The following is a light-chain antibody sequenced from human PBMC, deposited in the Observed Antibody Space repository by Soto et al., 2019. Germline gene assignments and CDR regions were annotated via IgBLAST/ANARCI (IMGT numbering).Light chain of an antibody. CDR2: GPS. J-gene: IGKJ1*01. CDR1: QSIRSY. Sequence: DIQMTQSPSSLSAFEGDRVTITCRASQSIRSYINWYQQKSGKAPKLLIYGPSNLQSGVPSRFSGSGSGTDFSLTISSLQPEDVAIYYCQQSYTDPWTFGRGTKVEIK. V-gene: IGKV1-39*01. CDR3: QQSYTDPWT.